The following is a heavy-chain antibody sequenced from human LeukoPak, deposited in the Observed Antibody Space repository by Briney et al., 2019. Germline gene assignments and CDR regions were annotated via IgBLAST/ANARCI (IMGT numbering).Heavy chain of an antibody. D-gene: IGHD4-11*01. CDR1: GFSLTTRGVG. CDR3: VHGQTYSNHWFSNWFDV. V-gene: IGHV2-5*04. Sequence: ASGPTLVNPTQTLTLTCTFSGFSLTTRGVGVGWIRQSPGKALEWLAFIYWDDDKRYRPSLQTRLTIAKDTSRDQVVLTMTNMDHVDSGTYYCVHGQTYSNHWFSNWFDVWGRGTLVTVSS. CDR2: IYWDDDK. J-gene: IGHJ5*02.